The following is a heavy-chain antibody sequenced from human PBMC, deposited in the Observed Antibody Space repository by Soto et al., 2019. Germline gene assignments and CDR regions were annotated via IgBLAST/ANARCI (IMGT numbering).Heavy chain of an antibody. J-gene: IGHJ6*02. V-gene: IGHV1-18*01. D-gene: IGHD5-12*01. CDR3: AREGVAPYYYYDMDV. CDR1: GYTFTRSG. Sequence: QVQLVQSGAEVKKPGASVKVSCKASGYTFTRSGISWVRQAPGQGLEWMGWISTYNGDTNYAQTFQGRVTMTTDTSXRTAYMELRSLRSDDTAVYYCAREGVAPYYYYDMDVWGQGTPVTVSS. CDR2: ISTYNGDT.